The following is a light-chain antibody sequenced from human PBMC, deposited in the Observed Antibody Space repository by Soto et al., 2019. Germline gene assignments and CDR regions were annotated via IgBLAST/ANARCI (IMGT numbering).Light chain of an antibody. CDR2: GAS. J-gene: IGKJ5*01. Sequence: ETVLTQSPCTLSLSPGEGATLSCRATQAVYSSLLAWYQQKPGQAPRLLIYGASSRATGIPDRFSGSGSGTDFTLSISRLEVEDFAVYHCQQYGNAPITFGQGTRLETK. V-gene: IGKV3-20*01. CDR3: QQYGNAPIT. CDR1: QAVYSSL.